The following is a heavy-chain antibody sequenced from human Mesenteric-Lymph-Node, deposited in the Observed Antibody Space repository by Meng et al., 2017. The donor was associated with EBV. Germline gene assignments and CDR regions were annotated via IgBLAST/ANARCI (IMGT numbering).Heavy chain of an antibody. CDR1: GGSVSGGSQY. CDR3: AGSGSGSYYAIYYFDF. V-gene: IGHV4-61*01. J-gene: IGHJ4*02. Sequence: QGQLQGSCPGRVKASETLSLTCTVSGGSVSGGSQYWSWIRQPPGKGLEWIGYIYYSGSTKYNPSLKSRVTMSVDTSKNQFSLRLNSVTAADTAVYYCAGSGSGSYYAIYYFDFWGQGTLVTVSS. D-gene: IGHD3-10*01. CDR2: IYYSGST.